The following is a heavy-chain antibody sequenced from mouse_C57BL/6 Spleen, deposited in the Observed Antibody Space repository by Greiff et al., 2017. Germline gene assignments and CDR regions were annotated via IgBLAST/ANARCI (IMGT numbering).Heavy chain of an antibody. V-gene: IGHV5-16*01. CDR1: GFTFSDYY. CDR2: LNYDGSST. J-gene: IGHJ2*01. CDR3: ATLEGDYCDY. Sequence: EVKLVESEGGFVQPGSSMKLSCTASGFTFSDYYMAWVRQVPAKGLEWVANLNYDGSSTNYLDSLKSSFILSRDNAKNIRYLQMSSLKSEDTATYYCATLEGDYCDYWGQGTTLTVSS.